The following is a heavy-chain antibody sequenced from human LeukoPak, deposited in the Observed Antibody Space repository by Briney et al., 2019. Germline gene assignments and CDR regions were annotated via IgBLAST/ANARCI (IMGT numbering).Heavy chain of an antibody. CDR1: GFTFDDYA. CDR2: ISGDGGST. J-gene: IGHJ4*02. V-gene: IGHV3-43*02. Sequence: PGGSLRLSCAASGFTFDDYAMHWVRQAPGKGLEWVSLISGDGGSTYYADSVKGRFTISRDNAKNSLYLQMNSLRAEDTAVYYCARGRVWSGYSNWGQGTLVTVSS. CDR3: ARGRVWSGYSN. D-gene: IGHD3-3*01.